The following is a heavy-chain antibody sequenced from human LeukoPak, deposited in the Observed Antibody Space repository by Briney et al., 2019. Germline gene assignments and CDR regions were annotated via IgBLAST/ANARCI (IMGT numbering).Heavy chain of an antibody. CDR1: GYSFVLYG. D-gene: IGHD4-17*01. J-gene: IGHJ4*02. CDR3: ARDEDYGIFVNVDY. V-gene: IGHV1-18*01. CDR2: ISTYNGNT. Sequence: GASVKVSRKASGYSFVLYGISWVRQAPGQGPEWMGWISTYNGNTKYAEKFQGRVTMTTDTPTSTAYMELRSLRSDDTAVYYCARDEDYGIFVNVDYWGQGTLVTVSS.